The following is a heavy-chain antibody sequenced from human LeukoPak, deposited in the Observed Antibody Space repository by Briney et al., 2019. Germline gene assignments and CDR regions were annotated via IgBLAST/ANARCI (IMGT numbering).Heavy chain of an antibody. D-gene: IGHD1-14*01. J-gene: IGHJ4*02. V-gene: IGHV3-23*01. Sequence: GGSLRLSCAASGFTFDDYAMHWVRQAPGKGLEWVSGISGSGGSTYYADSVKGRFTISRDNSKNTLYLQMNSLRAEDTAVYYVRTSKGYWGQGTLVTVSS. CDR1: GFTFDDYA. CDR2: ISGSGGST. CDR3: RTSKGY.